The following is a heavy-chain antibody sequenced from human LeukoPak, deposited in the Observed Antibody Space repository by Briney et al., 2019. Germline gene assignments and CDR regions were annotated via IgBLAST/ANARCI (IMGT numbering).Heavy chain of an antibody. J-gene: IGHJ2*01. CDR3: ARDRGGIFGVVHYWYFDL. CDR2: IYTSGST. D-gene: IGHD3-3*01. Sequence: SETLSLTCTVSGGSISSGSYYWSWIRQPAGKGLEWIGRIYTSGSTNYNPSLKSRVTISVDTSKNQFSLKLSSVTAADTAVYYRARDRGGIFGVVHYWYFDLWGRGTLVTVSS. CDR1: GGSISSGSYY. V-gene: IGHV4-61*02.